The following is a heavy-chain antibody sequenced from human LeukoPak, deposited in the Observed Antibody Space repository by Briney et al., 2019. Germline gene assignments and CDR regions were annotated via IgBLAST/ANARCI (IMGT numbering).Heavy chain of an antibody. CDR1: GFTFSNYA. CDR3: ARGTAGYHSSYFDY. CDR2: INSDGSAT. J-gene: IGHJ4*02. V-gene: IGHV3-74*01. Sequence: GGSLRLSCAASGFTFSNYAMNWVRQAPGKGLGWVSRINSDGSATAYADSVKGRFTISRDNAENTLYLQMNSLRAEDTAVYYCARGTAGYHSSYFDYWGQGTLVTVSS. D-gene: IGHD3-16*02.